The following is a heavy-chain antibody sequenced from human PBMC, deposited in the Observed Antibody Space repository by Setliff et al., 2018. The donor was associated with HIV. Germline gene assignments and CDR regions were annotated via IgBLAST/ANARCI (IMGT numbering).Heavy chain of an antibody. D-gene: IGHD3-22*01. Sequence: ASVKVSCKASGYTFTSYGISWVRRAPGQGLEWMGWISAYNGNTNYAQKLQGRVTMTTDTSTSTAYMELRSLRSDDTAVYYCARDPAGYYGLGDAFDIWGQGTMVTVSS. J-gene: IGHJ3*02. CDR1: GYTFTSYG. CDR2: ISAYNGNT. CDR3: ARDPAGYYGLGDAFDI. V-gene: IGHV1-18*01.